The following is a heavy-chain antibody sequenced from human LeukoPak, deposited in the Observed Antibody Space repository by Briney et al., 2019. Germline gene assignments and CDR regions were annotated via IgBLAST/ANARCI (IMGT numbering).Heavy chain of an antibody. Sequence: APVKVSCKASGYTFTGYYMHWVRQAPGQGLEWMGWINPNSGGTNYAQKFQGRVTMTRDTSISTAYMELSRLRSDDTAVYYCARDSRSSWFYYYYMDVWGKGTTVTVSS. CDR3: ARDSRSSWFYYYYMDV. J-gene: IGHJ6*03. CDR1: GYTFTGYY. V-gene: IGHV1-2*02. D-gene: IGHD6-6*01. CDR2: INPNSGGT.